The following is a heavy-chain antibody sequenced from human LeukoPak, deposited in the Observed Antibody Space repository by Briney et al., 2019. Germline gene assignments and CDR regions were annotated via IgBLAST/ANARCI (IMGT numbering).Heavy chain of an antibody. J-gene: IGHJ6*02. CDR2: INPKSGGT. CDR3: ARDSSSGNGMDV. Sequence: GASVKVSCKASGYTFTGYYMHWVRQAPGQGLEWMGWINPKSGGTNFAQKFQGRVTMTTGPSISTAHMELSRLRSADTAVYYCARDSSSGNGMDVWGQGTTVTVSS. D-gene: IGHD6-13*01. V-gene: IGHV1-2*02. CDR1: GYTFTGYY.